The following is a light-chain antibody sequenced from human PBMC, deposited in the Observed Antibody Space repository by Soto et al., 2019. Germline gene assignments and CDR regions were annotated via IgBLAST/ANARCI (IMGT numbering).Light chain of an antibody. CDR2: DVS. CDR1: SSDVGGYNY. CDR3: CSYTTSNNRQLG. V-gene: IGLV2-14*01. Sequence: QSALTQPASVSGSPGQSITISCTGTSSDVGGYNYVSWYQQHPGNAPKFMIYDVSNRPAGGSKRFSGSKSGNTASLTISGLQAEDEADYSCCSYTTSNNRQLGFGTGTKLTVL. J-gene: IGLJ1*01.